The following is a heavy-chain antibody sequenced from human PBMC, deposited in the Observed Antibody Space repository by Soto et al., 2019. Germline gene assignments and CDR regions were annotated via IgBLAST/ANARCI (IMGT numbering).Heavy chain of an antibody. V-gene: IGHV3-23*01. CDR3: AKDRGYSSSWYSTVWYFDY. D-gene: IGHD6-13*01. CDR2: ISGSGGST. Sequence: GGSLRLSCAASGFTFSSYAMSWVRQAPGKGLEWVSAISGSGGSTYYADSVKGRFTISRDNSKNTLYLQMNSLRAEDTAVYYCAKDRGYSSSWYSTVWYFDYWGKGTLVTVSS. J-gene: IGHJ4*02. CDR1: GFTFSSYA.